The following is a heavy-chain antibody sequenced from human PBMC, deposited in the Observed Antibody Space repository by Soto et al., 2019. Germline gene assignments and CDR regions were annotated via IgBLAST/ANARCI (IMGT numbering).Heavy chain of an antibody. V-gene: IGHV3-30*18. Sequence: GGSLRLSCAASGFTFSSYGMHWVRQAPGKGLEWVAVISYDGSNKYYADSVKGRFTISRDNSKNTLYLQMNSLRAEDTAVYYCAKEPETYYYGSGSYYYGMDVWGQGTTVTVSS. CDR3: AKEPETYYYGSGSYYYGMDV. D-gene: IGHD3-10*01. J-gene: IGHJ6*02. CDR2: ISYDGSNK. CDR1: GFTFSSYG.